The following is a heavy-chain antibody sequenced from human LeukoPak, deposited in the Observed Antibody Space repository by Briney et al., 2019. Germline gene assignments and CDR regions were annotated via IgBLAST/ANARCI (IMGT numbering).Heavy chain of an antibody. Sequence: PGKSLRLSCAASGLTVSSNYMIWVRQAPGKGLEWVSVIYSGGSTYYADSVKGRFTISRDNSKNTLYLQMNSLRAEDTAVYYCAKDLTYCSSTSCYFSWRPGDAFDIWGQGTMVTVSS. CDR1: GLTVSSNY. V-gene: IGHV3-66*01. CDR3: AKDLTYCSSTSCYFSWRPGDAFDI. J-gene: IGHJ3*02. CDR2: IYSGGST. D-gene: IGHD2-2*01.